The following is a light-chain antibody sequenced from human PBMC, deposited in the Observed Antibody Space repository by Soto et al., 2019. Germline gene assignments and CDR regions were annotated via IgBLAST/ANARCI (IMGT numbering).Light chain of an antibody. V-gene: IGKV1-33*01. CDR1: HDINKY. CDR3: QRYDSLPPT. J-gene: IGKJ5*01. Sequence: DIQMTQSPSSLSASVGDRVTITCQASHDINKYLNWYQEKPGKAPKLLIYDASNLQTGVPSRFSGSGSGTHFTLTISSLQPEDIATYYCQRYDSLPPTFGQGTRLDIK. CDR2: DAS.